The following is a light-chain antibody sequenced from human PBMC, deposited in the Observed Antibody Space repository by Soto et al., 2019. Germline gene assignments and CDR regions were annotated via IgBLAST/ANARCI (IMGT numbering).Light chain of an antibody. Sequence: EIVLTQSPATLSVPPGERATLSCRASQSVSSDLAWYQHKPGQAPRLLIYGASKRATGIPDRFSGSGSGTDFTPTSSRLEPADSPPYYGPHCTTYPRTIGGGTKVDIK. J-gene: IGKJ4*01. CDR1: QSVSSD. CDR3: PHCTTYPRT. V-gene: IGKV3-20*01. CDR2: GAS.